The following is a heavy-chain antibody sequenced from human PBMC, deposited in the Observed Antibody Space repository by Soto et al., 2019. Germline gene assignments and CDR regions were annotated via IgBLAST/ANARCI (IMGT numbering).Heavy chain of an antibody. D-gene: IGHD6-13*01. CDR2: IYYSGST. CDR3: ARWARDSSSCKDWFDP. CDR1: GGSISSSSYY. Sequence: SETLSLTCTVSGGSISSSSYYWGWIRQPPGKGLEWIGSIYYSGSTYYNPSLKSRVTISVDTSKNQFSLKLSSVTAADTAVYYCARWARDSSSCKDWFDPWGQGSLVTVAS. V-gene: IGHV4-39*01. J-gene: IGHJ5*02.